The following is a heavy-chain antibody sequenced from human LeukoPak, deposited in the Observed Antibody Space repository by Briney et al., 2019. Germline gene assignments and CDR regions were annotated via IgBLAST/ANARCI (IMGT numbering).Heavy chain of an antibody. V-gene: IGHV3-23*01. J-gene: IGHJ4*02. CDR2: ISGSGGST. CDR3: ARDRSDDTRWYAGSH. Sequence: GGSLRLSCAASGFTFSNYAMSWVRQAPGKGLEWVLTISGSGGSTDYADSVKGRFTVSRDNSKNTLYLQMNSLRAEDTAVYYCARDRSDDTRWYAGSHWGQGTLVTVSS. D-gene: IGHD2-2*01. CDR1: GFTFSNYA.